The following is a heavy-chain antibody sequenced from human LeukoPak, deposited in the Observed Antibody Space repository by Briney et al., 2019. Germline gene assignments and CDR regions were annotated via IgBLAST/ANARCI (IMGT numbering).Heavy chain of an antibody. D-gene: IGHD3/OR15-3a*01. Sequence: ASVKVSCKASGYTFTSYYIHWVRQAPGQGLEWMGWSSAYNGDSKYAQKFQGRVTMTTDTSTGTAYMELRSLRSDDTAVYYCARDLGASTVIFFDYWGQGTLVTVSS. V-gene: IGHV1-18*04. CDR2: SSAYNGDS. CDR3: ARDLGASTVIFFDY. CDR1: GYTFTSYY. J-gene: IGHJ4*02.